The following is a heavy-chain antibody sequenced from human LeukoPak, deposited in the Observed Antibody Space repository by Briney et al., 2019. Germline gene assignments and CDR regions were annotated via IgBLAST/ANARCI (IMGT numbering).Heavy chain of an antibody. Sequence: TGGSLRLSCAASGFTFSSYAMSWVRQAPGKGLEWVSAISGSGGSTYYADSVKGRFTISRDNAKNSLYLQMNSLRAEDTAVYYCARGNTWFDPWGQGTLVTVSS. CDR1: GFTFSSYA. CDR3: ARGNTWFDP. V-gene: IGHV3-23*01. J-gene: IGHJ5*02. CDR2: ISGSGGST.